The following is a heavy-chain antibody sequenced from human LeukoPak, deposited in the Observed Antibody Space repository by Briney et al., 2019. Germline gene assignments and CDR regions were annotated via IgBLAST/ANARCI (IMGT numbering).Heavy chain of an antibody. CDR2: ISSDGSSK. CDR3: ARDYVWGSYRPTPGDP. D-gene: IGHD3-16*02. Sequence: PGRSLRLSCAASGFTFSTYEMHWVRQAPGKGLEWVAVISSDGSSKYYTDSVEGRFTLSRDNSKNTLYLQVNSLRAEDTAVYYCARDYVWGSYRPTPGDPWGQGTLVTVSS. V-gene: IGHV3-30*04. CDR1: GFTFSTYE. J-gene: IGHJ5*02.